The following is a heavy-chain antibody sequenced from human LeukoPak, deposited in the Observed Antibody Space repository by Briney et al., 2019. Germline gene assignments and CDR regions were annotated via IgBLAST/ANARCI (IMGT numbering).Heavy chain of an antibody. J-gene: IGHJ3*02. CDR3: ARSTYDDSHTFDI. CDR1: GFTFSSYE. V-gene: IGHV3-48*03. CDR2: ISSSGSTI. Sequence: GGSLRLSCAASGFTFSSYEMNWVRQAPGKGLEWVSYISSSGSTIYYADSVKGRFTISRDNAKNSLYLQMNSLRAEDTAVYYCARSTYDDSHTFDIWGQGTMVTVSS. D-gene: IGHD5-12*01.